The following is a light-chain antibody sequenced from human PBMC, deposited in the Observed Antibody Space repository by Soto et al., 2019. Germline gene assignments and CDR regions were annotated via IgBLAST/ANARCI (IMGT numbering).Light chain of an antibody. Sequence: DIQMTQSPSTLSASVGDRVTITCRASESISSWLAWYQQKPGKAPKFLIYDASNLESGVPPRFSGSGSGTEFTLTISSLQPDDFATYYCQQYKSYRTFGQGTTGDI. CDR1: ESISSW. CDR2: DAS. V-gene: IGKV1-5*01. J-gene: IGKJ1*01. CDR3: QQYKSYRT.